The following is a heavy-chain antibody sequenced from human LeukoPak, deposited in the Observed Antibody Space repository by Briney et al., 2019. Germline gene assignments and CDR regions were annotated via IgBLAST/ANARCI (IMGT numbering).Heavy chain of an antibody. CDR2: INTYNGNT. D-gene: IGHD6-19*01. V-gene: IGHV1-18*01. CDR3: ARDEQWLVPISRPFYGMDV. CDR1: GYTFTSSG. Sequence: ASVTLSCKASGYTFTSSGISWVRQAPGQGLEWMGWINTYNGNTNYAQKLQGRVTMTTDTPTSTAYMELRSLRSDDTAVYYCARDEQWLVPISRPFYGMDVWGQGTTVTVSS. J-gene: IGHJ6*02.